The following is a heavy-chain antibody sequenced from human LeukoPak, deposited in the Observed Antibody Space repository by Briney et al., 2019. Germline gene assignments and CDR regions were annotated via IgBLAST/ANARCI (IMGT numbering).Heavy chain of an antibody. CDR3: ATCQSVATHWFDP. CDR2: INPKTGAT. V-gene: IGHV1-2*02. J-gene: IGHJ5*02. CDR1: GYRFTDNY. Sequence: GASVKVSCTASGYRFTDNYIHWVRQAPGQGLEWMGWINPKTGATHYAQNFQGRVTMTRDTSISAAYMELSSLKSDDTAVYFCATCQSVATHWFDPWGQGSPVTVSS.